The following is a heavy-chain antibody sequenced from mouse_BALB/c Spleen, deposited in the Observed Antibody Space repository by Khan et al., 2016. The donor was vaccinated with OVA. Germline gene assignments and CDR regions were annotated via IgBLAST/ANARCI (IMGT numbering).Heavy chain of an antibody. CDR1: GYTFTDYY. Sequence: QVQLQQSGAELARPGASVKLSCTASGYTFTDYYINWVKQRTGQGLEWIGEISPGSGDTYYNERFMGKAKLPAAKSSSTAYMQLSSPTSEASAVSCGASRNDYGYTFAYWGQGTLVTGSA. CDR2: ISPGSGDT. V-gene: IGHV1-77*01. CDR3: ASRNDYGYTFAY. J-gene: IGHJ3*01. D-gene: IGHD1-2*01.